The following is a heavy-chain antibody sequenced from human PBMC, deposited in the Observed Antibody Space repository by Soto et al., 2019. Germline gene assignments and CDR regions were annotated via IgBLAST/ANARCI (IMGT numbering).Heavy chain of an antibody. CDR1: GYTFTSYW. J-gene: IGHJ3*02. V-gene: IGHV5-51*01. Sequence: GESLKISCKGSGYTFTSYWIGWGRQMPGKGLEWMGIIYPSDADTRYSPSFQGQVTISADKSISTAYLQWSSLKASDTAMYYCERPLGIDAFHIWGQGTLVTV. CDR3: ERPLGIDAFHI. D-gene: IGHD3-16*01. CDR2: IYPSDADT.